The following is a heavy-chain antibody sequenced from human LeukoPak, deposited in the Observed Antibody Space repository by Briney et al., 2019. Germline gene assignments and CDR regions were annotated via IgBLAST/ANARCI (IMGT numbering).Heavy chain of an antibody. CDR1: GGSINSSGNY. CDR3: ARGVWAAAGPLDY. D-gene: IGHD6-13*01. V-gene: IGHV4-39*01. J-gene: IGHJ4*02. CDR2: VYDSENT. Sequence: SETLSLTCTVSGGSINSSGNYWGWIRQPPGKGLECVGSVYDSENTYYNPSLKSRVTISVDTSKNQFSLKLRSVTAADTAVYYCARGVWAAAGPLDYWGQGTLVTVSS.